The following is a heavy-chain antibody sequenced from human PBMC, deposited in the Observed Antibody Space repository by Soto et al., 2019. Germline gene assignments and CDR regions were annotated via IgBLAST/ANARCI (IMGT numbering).Heavy chain of an antibody. V-gene: IGHV2-26*01. CDR1: GFSLSNARMG. Sequence: QVTLKESGPVLVKPTETLTLTCTVSGFSLSNARMGVSWIRQPPGKALEWLAHIFSNDEKSYSTSLKSRLTISKDTSKSQVVLTTTNMDPVDTATYYCAGIRSSWFHYYGMDVWGQGTTVPVSS. CDR3: AGIRSSWFHYYGMDV. J-gene: IGHJ6*02. CDR2: IFSNDEK. D-gene: IGHD6-13*01.